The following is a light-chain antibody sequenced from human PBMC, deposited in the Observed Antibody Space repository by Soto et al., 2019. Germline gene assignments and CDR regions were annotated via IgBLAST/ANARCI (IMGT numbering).Light chain of an antibody. CDR3: CSYAGNYV. CDR2: EGS. J-gene: IGLJ1*01. Sequence: QSALTQPAPVPGSPGQSITISGPGTSSDVGSYNLVSWYQQHPGKAPKLMIYEGSKRPSGVSNRFSGSKSGNTASLTISGLQAEDEADYYCCSYAGNYVFGTGTKVTVL. CDR1: SSDVGSYNL. V-gene: IGLV2-23*01.